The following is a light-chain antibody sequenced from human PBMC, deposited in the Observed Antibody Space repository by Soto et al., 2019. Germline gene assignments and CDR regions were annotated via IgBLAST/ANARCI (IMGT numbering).Light chain of an antibody. Sequence: EIVLTQSPDTVSLSPGERVTLSCRASQSVRSSYLARYQQKPGQAPRLLIYGASSRATGIPDRFSGSGSGTDFTLTISRLEPDDAAVYYCQQYGSSLQTFGQGTKV. CDR2: GAS. J-gene: IGKJ1*01. CDR3: QQYGSSLQT. V-gene: IGKV3-20*01. CDR1: QSVRSSY.